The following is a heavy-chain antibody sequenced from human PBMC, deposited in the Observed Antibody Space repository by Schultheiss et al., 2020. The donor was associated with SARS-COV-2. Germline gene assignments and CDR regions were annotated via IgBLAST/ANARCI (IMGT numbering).Heavy chain of an antibody. Sequence: GESLKISCAASGFTFSSYSMNWVRQAPGKGLEWVSAISGSGGSTYYADSVKGRFTISRDNSGNTLYLQMNSLRAEDTAVYYCAKRAYSYGPESHWGQGTLVTVSS. D-gene: IGHD5-18*01. CDR1: GFTFSSYS. CDR2: ISGSGGST. CDR3: AKRAYSYGPESH. V-gene: IGHV3-23*01. J-gene: IGHJ4*02.